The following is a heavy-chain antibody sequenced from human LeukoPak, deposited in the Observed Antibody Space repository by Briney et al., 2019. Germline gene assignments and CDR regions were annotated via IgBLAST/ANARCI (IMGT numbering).Heavy chain of an antibody. Sequence: PGGSLRLSCAASGFTFSSYWMHWVRQAPGKGLVWVSRMNSDGSSTDYADSVKGRFAISRENSKNTLYLQLNSQRREDTAVYYCAKGSGRDIVATLDYWGQGSLVTVSS. V-gene: IGHV3-74*01. J-gene: IGHJ4*02. CDR2: MNSDGSST. CDR3: AKGSGRDIVATLDY. D-gene: IGHD5-12*01. CDR1: GFTFSSYW.